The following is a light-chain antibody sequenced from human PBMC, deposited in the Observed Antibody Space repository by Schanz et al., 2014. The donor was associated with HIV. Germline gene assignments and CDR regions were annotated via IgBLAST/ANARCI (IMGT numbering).Light chain of an antibody. Sequence: EIVLTQSPGTLSLSPGERATLSCRASQSVSGFLAWYQQKPGQAPRLLIYGASSRATGIPDRFSGSGSGTDFTLTISRLEPEDFAVYYCQQYGSSSETFGQGTKVEIK. CDR2: GAS. CDR3: QQYGSSSET. J-gene: IGKJ1*01. V-gene: IGKV3-20*01. CDR1: QSVSGF.